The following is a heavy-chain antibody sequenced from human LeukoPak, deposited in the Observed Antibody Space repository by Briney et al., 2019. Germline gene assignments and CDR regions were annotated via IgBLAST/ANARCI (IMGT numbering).Heavy chain of an antibody. CDR3: ARGYYNSSGHQFDC. J-gene: IGHJ4*02. D-gene: IGHD3-22*01. CDR1: GGSISSSNW. Sequence: PSETLSLTCAVSGGSISSSNWWSWVRQPPGKGLEWIGEIYHSGSTNYNPSLKSRVTISVDKSKNQFSLKLSSVTPEDTAVYYCARGYYNSSGHQFDCWGQGTLVTVSS. V-gene: IGHV4-4*02. CDR2: IYHSGST.